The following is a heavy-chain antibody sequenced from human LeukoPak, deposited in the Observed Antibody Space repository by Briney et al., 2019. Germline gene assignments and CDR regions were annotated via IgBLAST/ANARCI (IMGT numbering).Heavy chain of an antibody. D-gene: IGHD3-9*01. Sequence: GGSLRLSCVASGFDFNSYTMSWARQAPGKGLEWVAKMKEDGSDIHYADSVKGRFTICRDNAKNSLCLKMSSLRGEDTAVYYCTRGGARYLDTWGQGILVTVSS. J-gene: IGHJ5*02. CDR1: GFDFNSYT. CDR2: MKEDGSDI. CDR3: TRGGARYLDT. V-gene: IGHV3-7*01.